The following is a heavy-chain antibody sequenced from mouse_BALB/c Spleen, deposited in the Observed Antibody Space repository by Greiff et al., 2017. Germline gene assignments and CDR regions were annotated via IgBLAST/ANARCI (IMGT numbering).Heavy chain of an antibody. CDR3: ARWGGNYDWYFDV. D-gene: IGHD2-1*01. CDR2: IDPENGDT. Sequence: EVQLQQSGAELVRSGASVKLSCTASGFNIKDYYMHWVKQRPEQGLEWIGWIDPENGDTEYAPKFQGKATMTADTSSNTAYLQLSSLTSEDTAVYYCARWGGNYDWYFDVWGAGTTVTVSS. V-gene: IGHV14-4*02. CDR1: GFNIKDYY. J-gene: IGHJ1*01.